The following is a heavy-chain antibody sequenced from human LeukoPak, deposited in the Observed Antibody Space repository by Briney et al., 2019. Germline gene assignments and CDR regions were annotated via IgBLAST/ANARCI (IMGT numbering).Heavy chain of an antibody. Sequence: ASVKVSCKASGGTFSSYAISWVRQAPGQGLEWMGRIIPILGIANYAQKFQGRVTTTADKSTSTAYMELSSLRSEDTAVYYCARAILRRGYCSSTSCSLDYWGQGTLVTVSS. J-gene: IGHJ4*02. V-gene: IGHV1-69*04. CDR2: IIPILGIA. CDR1: GGTFSSYA. CDR3: ARAILRRGYCSSTSCSLDY. D-gene: IGHD2-2*01.